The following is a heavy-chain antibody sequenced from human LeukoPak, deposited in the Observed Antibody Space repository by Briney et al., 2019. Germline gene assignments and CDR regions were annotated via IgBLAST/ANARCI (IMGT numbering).Heavy chain of an antibody. CDR1: GYSITSAYY. J-gene: IGHJ4*02. D-gene: IGHD3-22*01. CDR3: ARVPQDYDSSGYPGAGFDY. V-gene: IGHV4-38-2*02. Sequence: SETLSLTCTVSGYSITSAYYWSWIRQPPGKGLEWIGEINHSGSTNYNPSLKSRVTISLDTSRNQFSLRLNSVTAADTAVYYCARVPQDYDSSGYPGAGFDYWGQGTLVTVSS. CDR2: INHSGST.